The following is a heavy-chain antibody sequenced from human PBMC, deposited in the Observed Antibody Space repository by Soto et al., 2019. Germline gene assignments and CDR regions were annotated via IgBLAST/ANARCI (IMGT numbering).Heavy chain of an antibody. D-gene: IGHD4-17*01. CDR3: AHAGDYDLFTFDH. V-gene: IGHV2-5*02. CDR1: GFSLTSSHMG. Sequence: QITLKESGPTLVRPAQTLTLTCDFSGFSLTSSHMGVAWIRQPPGKALEWLALIYWDDDKRYSPSLKNRLAISQDTSRNHVVLTITHVDPVDTATYFCAHAGDYDLFTFDHWGPGTMVTVSS. CDR2: IYWDDDK. J-gene: IGHJ4*02.